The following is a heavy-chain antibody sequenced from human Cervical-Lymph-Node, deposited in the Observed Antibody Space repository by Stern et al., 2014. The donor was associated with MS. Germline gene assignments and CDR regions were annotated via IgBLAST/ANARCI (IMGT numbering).Heavy chain of an antibody. Sequence: QLVQSGAEVTKPGSSVKVSCKASGGTFSKFPSSWVRQAPGQGLEWMGGIFPVFGTPTYVQEFMGRVTITADVSTSTVYMELSSLRSDDTAVYYCALSSETSDRWYSLGYDLWGQGTLVTVSS. V-gene: IGHV1-69*01. D-gene: IGHD6-13*01. J-gene: IGHJ5*02. CDR1: GGTFSKFP. CDR2: IFPVFGTP. CDR3: ALSSETSDRWYSLGYDL.